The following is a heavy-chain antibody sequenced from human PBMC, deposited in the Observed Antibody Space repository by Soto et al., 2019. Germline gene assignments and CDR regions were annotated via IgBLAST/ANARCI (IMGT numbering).Heavy chain of an antibody. CDR1: GYTFPSFG. D-gene: IGHD3-3*01. CDR2: ISAYNGDT. Sequence: ASVKVSCTASGYTFPSFGISWVRQAPGQGLEWLGWISAYNGDTNYAQKFQGRVTMTTDTSTSTAYMELRSLRSDDTAVYYCARDRTEHNPEDYVWSGVNWFDPCGQGNLVTVSS. J-gene: IGHJ5*02. V-gene: IGHV1-18*01. CDR3: ARDRTEHNPEDYVWSGVNWFDP.